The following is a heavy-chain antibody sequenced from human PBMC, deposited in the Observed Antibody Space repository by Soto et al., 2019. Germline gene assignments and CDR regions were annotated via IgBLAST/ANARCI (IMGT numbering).Heavy chain of an antibody. J-gene: IGHJ4*02. CDR3: ARILIIGTTRGSYFDY. Sequence: QPWGSVRQTVAEGECTVIGDYRICKRQAPGKGLVWVSHIKGDGSVTYYADSVKGRFTISRDNAKNSLYLQMNGLRAEDTAVYYCARILIIGTTRGSYFDYWGQGTLVTVSS. V-gene: IGHV3-48*03. CDR1: ECTVIGDY. CDR2: IKGDGSVT. D-gene: IGHD1-20*01.